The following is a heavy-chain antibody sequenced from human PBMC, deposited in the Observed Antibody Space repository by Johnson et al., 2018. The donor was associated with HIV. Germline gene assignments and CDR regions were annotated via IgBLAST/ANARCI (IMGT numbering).Heavy chain of an antibody. J-gene: IGHJ3*01. Sequence: QMMLVESGGGVVQSGGSLRLSCTASGFTFSNYGIHWVRQTPGKGLEWVAVISFDGTTNYYADSVKGRFTISRDNSNNTLYLQMNSLRVEDTAVYYCTTARTYFWGQGTMVTVSS. CDR1: GFTFSNYG. CDR3: TTARTYF. CDR2: ISFDGTTN. D-gene: IGHD2-8*01. V-gene: IGHV3-30*03.